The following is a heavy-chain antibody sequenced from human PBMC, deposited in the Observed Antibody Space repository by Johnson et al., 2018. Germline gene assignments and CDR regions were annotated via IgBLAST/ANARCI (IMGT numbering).Heavy chain of an antibody. D-gene: IGHD6-19*01. J-gene: IGHJ3*02. Sequence: VQLVESGGGLVQPGGSLRLSCEVSGFTFSSYWMSWVRQAPGKGLEWVANIKHDGTEKYYVDSVKGRFTISRDNAKNSLYWQLNSLRTEDTAVYFCARGRAEGSAWDNVLDIWGQGTMVTVSS. CDR2: IKHDGTEK. CDR1: GFTFSSYW. CDR3: ARGRAEGSAWDNVLDI. V-gene: IGHV3-7*01.